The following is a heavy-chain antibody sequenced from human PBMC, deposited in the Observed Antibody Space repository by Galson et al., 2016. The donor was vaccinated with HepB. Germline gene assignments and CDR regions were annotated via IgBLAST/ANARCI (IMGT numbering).Heavy chain of an antibody. D-gene: IGHD4-17*01. V-gene: IGHV3-30*01. Sequence: SLRLSCAASGFTFSNYAMHWVRQAPGKGLEWVAVISYDGGDEHYADAVKGRFTISRDKPKNTLSLQMNSLRADDTAVYYCARDPVGYGDYGSFDYWGQGTLVTVSS. CDR1: GFTFSNYA. J-gene: IGHJ4*02. CDR3: ARDPVGYGDYGSFDY. CDR2: ISYDGGDE.